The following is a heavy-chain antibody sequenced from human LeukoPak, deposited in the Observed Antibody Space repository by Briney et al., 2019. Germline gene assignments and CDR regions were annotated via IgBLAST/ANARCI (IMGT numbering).Heavy chain of an antibody. D-gene: IGHD3-3*01. CDR1: AYSISSGYY. Sequence: NTSETLSLTCTVSAYSISSGYYWGWIRQPPGKGLEWIGSIYHSGSTNYNPSLKSRVTISVDKSRNQFSLKLSSVTAADTAVYYCARVYYDFWSGYSYYFDYWGQGTLVTVSS. CDR2: IYHSGST. J-gene: IGHJ4*02. V-gene: IGHV4-38-2*02. CDR3: ARVYYDFWSGYSYYFDY.